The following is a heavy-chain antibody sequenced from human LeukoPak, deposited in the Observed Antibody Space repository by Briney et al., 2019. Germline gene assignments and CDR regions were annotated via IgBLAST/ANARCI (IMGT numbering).Heavy chain of an antibody. D-gene: IGHD2-21*01. CDR2: IIPMLGVA. CDR3: ARHIGNISLYY. J-gene: IGHJ4*02. V-gene: IGHV1-69*04. Sequence: SVKVSCKASEGTFSSSSAISWVRQAAGQGLEWMGRIIPMLGVANYSHMFQGRVTITADKSTSTAYMELSSLRSEDTAMYYCARHIGNISLYYWGQGTLVTVSS. CDR1: EGTFSSSSA.